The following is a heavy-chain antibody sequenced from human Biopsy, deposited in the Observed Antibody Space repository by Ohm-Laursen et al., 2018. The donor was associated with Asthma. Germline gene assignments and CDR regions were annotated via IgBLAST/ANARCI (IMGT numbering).Heavy chain of an antibody. CDR2: IKHDGSEN. CDR3: ARTFHFWSPYHAEHYQL. Sequence: SLRLSCSASGFTSGDYRMSWVRQVPGRGLEWVANIKHDGSENNHVDSLKGRFTISRDNAKNSLYLQMNSLRAEDTAVYYCARTFHFWSPYHAEHYQLWGQGTLVTVSS. J-gene: IGHJ1*01. V-gene: IGHV3-7*01. CDR1: GFTSGDYR. D-gene: IGHD3-3*02.